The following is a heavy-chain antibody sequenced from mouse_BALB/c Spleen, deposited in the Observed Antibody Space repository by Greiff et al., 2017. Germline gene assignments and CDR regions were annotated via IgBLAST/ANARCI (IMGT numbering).Heavy chain of an antibody. V-gene: IGHV1-9*01. CDR1: GYTFSSYW. CDR3: ARDDYEAY. CDR2: ILPGSGST. J-gene: IGHJ3*01. D-gene: IGHD2-4*01. Sequence: QVQLKQSGAELMKPGASVKISCKATGYTFSSYWIEWVKQRPGHGLEWIGEILPGSGSTNYNEKFKGKATFTADTSANTAYMQLSSLASEASAVYYCARDDYEAYWGQGTLVTVSA.